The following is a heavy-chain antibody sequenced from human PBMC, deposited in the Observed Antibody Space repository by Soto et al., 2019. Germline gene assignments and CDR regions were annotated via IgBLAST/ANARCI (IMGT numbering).Heavy chain of an antibody. D-gene: IGHD3-10*01. CDR2: IIPIFGTA. V-gene: IGHV1-69*01. Sequence: QVQLVQSGAEVKKPGSSVKVSCKASGGTFSSYAISWVRQAPGQGLEWMGGIIPIFGTANYAQKFQGRVTITADESTSTAYRARSSLRAEDTAVYYCTRASTMVRGVRGFDYWGQGTLVTVSS. CDR1: GGTFSSYA. CDR3: TRASTMVRGVRGFDY. J-gene: IGHJ4*02.